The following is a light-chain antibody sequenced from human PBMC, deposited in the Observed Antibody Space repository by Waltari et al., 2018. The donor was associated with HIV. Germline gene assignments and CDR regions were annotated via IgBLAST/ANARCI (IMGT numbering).Light chain of an antibody. CDR1: SSDVGGYNY. CDR2: EVS. V-gene: IGLV2-8*01. J-gene: IGLJ1*01. Sequence: QSALTQPPSASGSPGQSVTISCTGTSSDVGGYNYVSWYQQHPGKAPKLMIYEVSKRPAGVPDPFSGCKCGNSAARAVFGLQADDEADYYCSSDAGNNNVVFGTGTKVTVL. CDR3: SSDAGNNNVV.